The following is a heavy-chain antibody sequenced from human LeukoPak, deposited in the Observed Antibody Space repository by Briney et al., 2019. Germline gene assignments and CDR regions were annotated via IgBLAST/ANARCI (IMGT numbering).Heavy chain of an antibody. CDR3: ARAYYGEYFDY. Sequence: GGSLRLSCAASGFTFSSYEMNWVRQAPGKGLEWVSYISSSGSTIYYADSVKGRFTISRDNAKNSLYLQMNSLRAEDTAVYYCARAYYGEYFDYRGQGTLVTVSS. D-gene: IGHD4-17*01. V-gene: IGHV3-48*03. CDR1: GFTFSSYE. J-gene: IGHJ4*02. CDR2: ISSSGSTI.